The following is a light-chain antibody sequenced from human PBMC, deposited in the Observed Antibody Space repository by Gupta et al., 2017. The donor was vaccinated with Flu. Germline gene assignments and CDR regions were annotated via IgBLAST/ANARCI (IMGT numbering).Light chain of an antibody. Sequence: QSVLTQPPSASETPGQRVTISCSGSSSNIGSNFVYWYQQFPGTAPKLLIYRNDQRPSGVPDRFSGSKSGTSASLAISGLRSEDEADYYCAAWDDSLSGSYVFGTGTKVTVL. J-gene: IGLJ1*01. CDR3: AAWDDSLSGSYV. CDR2: RND. CDR1: SSNIGSNF. V-gene: IGLV1-47*01.